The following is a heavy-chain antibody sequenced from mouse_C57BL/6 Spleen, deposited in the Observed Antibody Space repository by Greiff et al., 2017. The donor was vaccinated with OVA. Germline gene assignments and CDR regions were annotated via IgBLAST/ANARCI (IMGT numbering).Heavy chain of an antibody. CDR3: ARWGTTVVYYAMDY. CDR1: GYTFTSYW. V-gene: IGHV1-64*01. D-gene: IGHD1-1*01. J-gene: IGHJ4*01. Sequence: QVQLQQSGAELVKPGASVKLSCKASGYTFTSYWMHWVKQRPGQGLEWIGMIHPHSGSTNYNEKFKSKATLTVDKSSSTAYMQLSSLTSEDSAVYYCARWGTTVVYYAMDYWGQGTSVTVSS. CDR2: IHPHSGST.